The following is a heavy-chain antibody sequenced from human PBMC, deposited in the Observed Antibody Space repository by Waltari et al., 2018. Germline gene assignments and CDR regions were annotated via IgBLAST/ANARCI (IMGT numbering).Heavy chain of an antibody. Sequence: QVQLQESGPGLVKPSQTLSLTCTGSGGSLSSGSYYRSWIRQPAGKGLEWIGRIYTSGSTNYNPSLKSRVTISVDTSKNQFSLKLSSVTAADTAVYYCARDREWEHYYWGQGTLVTVSS. V-gene: IGHV4-61*02. CDR1: GGSLSSGSYY. J-gene: IGHJ4*02. CDR3: ARDREWEHYY. D-gene: IGHD1-26*01. CDR2: IYTSGST.